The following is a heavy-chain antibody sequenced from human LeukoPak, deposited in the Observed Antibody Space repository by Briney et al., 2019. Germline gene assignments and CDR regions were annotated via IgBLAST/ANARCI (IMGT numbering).Heavy chain of an antibody. Sequence: ASVKVSCKASGGTFSSYAISWVRQAPGQGLEWMGRIIPILGIANYAQKFQGRVTITTDESTSTAYMELSSLRSEDTAVYYCARTWGGVIPAARGGWFDPWGQGTLVTVSS. CDR2: IIPILGIA. D-gene: IGHD2-2*01. CDR3: ARTWGGVIPAARGGWFDP. CDR1: GGTFSSYA. V-gene: IGHV1-69*04. J-gene: IGHJ5*02.